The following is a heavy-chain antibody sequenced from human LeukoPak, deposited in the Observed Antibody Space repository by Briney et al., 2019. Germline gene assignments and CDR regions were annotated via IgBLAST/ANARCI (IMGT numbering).Heavy chain of an antibody. Sequence: PGGSLRLSCAASGFTIISYAMDWVRQPAGKDLEWVCLISGGGGSTYYADSVKGRFTISRDNSKNSLYLQMNSLRTEDTALYYCALSGGSRGYSGSYSGAFDIWGQGTMVTVSS. CDR2: ISGGGGST. V-gene: IGHV3-43*02. J-gene: IGHJ3*02. CDR1: GFTIISYA. D-gene: IGHD1-26*01. CDR3: ALSGGSRGYSGSYSGAFDI.